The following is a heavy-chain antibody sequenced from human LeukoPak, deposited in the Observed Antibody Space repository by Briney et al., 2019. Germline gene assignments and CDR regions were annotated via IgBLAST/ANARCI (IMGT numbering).Heavy chain of an antibody. CDR2: NPNSGGT. J-gene: IGHJ4*02. V-gene: IGHV1-2*02. CDR3: AREHSSSSGKVFDY. Sequence: NPNSGGTNYAQKFQGRVTMTRDTSISTAYMELSRLRSDDTAVYYCAREHSSSSGKVFDYWGQGTLVTVSS. D-gene: IGHD6-6*01.